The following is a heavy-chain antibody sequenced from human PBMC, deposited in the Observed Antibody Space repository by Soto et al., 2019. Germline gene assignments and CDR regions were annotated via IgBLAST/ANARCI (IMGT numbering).Heavy chain of an antibody. D-gene: IGHD5-12*01. CDR1: GFSFRTYG. V-gene: IGHV3-30*03. CDR2: ISNDGSNK. CDR3: ARDLTRWLQLSPDAFDI. Sequence: GGSLRLSCAASGFSFRTYGMHWVRQAPGKGLEWVAFISNDGSNKYYADSVKGRFTISRDNSKNTLYLQMNSLRAEDTAVYYCARDLTRWLQLSPDAFDIWGQGTMVTVSS. J-gene: IGHJ3*02.